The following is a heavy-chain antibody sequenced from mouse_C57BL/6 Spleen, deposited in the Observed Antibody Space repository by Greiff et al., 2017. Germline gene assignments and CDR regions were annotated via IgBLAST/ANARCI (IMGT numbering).Heavy chain of an antibody. J-gene: IGHJ4*01. CDR2: ILPGSGST. CDR3: AKITTVVATDYAMDY. CDR1: GYTFTGYW. Sequence: LLESGAELMKPGASVKLSCKATGYTFTGYWIEWVKQRPGHGLEWIGEILPGSGSTNYNEKFKGKATFTADTSSNTAYMQLSRLTTEDSAIYYCAKITTVVATDYAMDYWGQGTSVTVSS. D-gene: IGHD1-1*01. V-gene: IGHV1-9*01.